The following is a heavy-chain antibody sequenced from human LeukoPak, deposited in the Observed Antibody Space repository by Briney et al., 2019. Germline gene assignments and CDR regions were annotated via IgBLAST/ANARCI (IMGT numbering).Heavy chain of an antibody. V-gene: IGHV1-18*01. CDR3: ARGGRGYCTNGVCSYFDY. CDR2: ISAYNGNT. D-gene: IGHD2-8*01. Sequence: ASVKVSCKASAYTFTSYGISWVRQAPGQGLEWMGWISAYNGNTNYAQKLKGRVTMTTDTSTSTAYMELRSLRSDDTAVYYCARGGRGYCTNGVCSYFDYWGQGTLVTVSS. J-gene: IGHJ4*02. CDR1: AYTFTSYG.